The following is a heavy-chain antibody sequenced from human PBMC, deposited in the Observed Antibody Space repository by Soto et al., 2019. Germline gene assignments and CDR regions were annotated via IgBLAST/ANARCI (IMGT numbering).Heavy chain of an antibody. V-gene: IGHV4-34*01. Sequence: KLSETLSLTCAVYGGSFSGYYWSWIRQPPGKGLEWIGEINHSGSTNYNPSLKSRVTISVDTSKNQFSLKLSSVTAADTAVYYCARKRFGQLVFDPWGQGTLVTVSS. CDR2: INHSGST. CDR3: ARKRFGQLVFDP. D-gene: IGHD6-6*01. J-gene: IGHJ5*02. CDR1: GGSFSGYY.